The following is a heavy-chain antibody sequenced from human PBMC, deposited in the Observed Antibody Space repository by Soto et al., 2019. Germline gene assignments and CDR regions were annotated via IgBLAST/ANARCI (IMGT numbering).Heavy chain of an antibody. V-gene: IGHV4-34*01. D-gene: IGHD1-1*01. Sequence: QVQLQQWGAGLLKPSETLSLTCAVYGGSFSGYYWSWIRQPPGKGLEWIGEINHSGSTNYNPSLKSRVTISVDTSKNLFSLKLSSVTAADTAVYYCARFDRYNGNTERLIDYWGQGTLVTVSS. CDR2: INHSGST. CDR3: ARFDRYNGNTERLIDY. J-gene: IGHJ4*02. CDR1: GGSFSGYY.